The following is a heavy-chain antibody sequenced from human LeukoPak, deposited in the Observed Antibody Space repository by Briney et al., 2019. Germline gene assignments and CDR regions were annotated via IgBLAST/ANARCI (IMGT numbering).Heavy chain of an antibody. CDR1: GGSFSGYY. V-gene: IGHV4-34*01. CDR3: ARSAAGRDY. CDR2: INHSGST. Sequence: ASGTLSLTCAVYGGSFSGYYWSWIRQPPGKGLEWIGEINHSGSTNYNPSLKSRVTISVDTSKNQFSLKLSSVTAADTAVYYCARSAAGRDYWGQGTLVTVSS. D-gene: IGHD6-13*01. J-gene: IGHJ4*02.